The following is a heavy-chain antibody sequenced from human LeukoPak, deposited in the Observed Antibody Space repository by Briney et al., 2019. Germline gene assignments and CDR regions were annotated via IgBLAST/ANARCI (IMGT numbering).Heavy chain of an antibody. D-gene: IGHD6-19*01. J-gene: IGHJ4*02. CDR2: ISGSDGST. Sequence: PGGSLRLSCAASGFTFSDYYMSWIRQAPGKGLEWVSAISGSDGSTYYADSVKGRFTISRDNSKNTLYLQMNSLRAEDTAVYYCAKDVDSSGWYFDYWGQGTLVTVSS. CDR1: GFTFSDYY. V-gene: IGHV3-23*01. CDR3: AKDVDSSGWYFDY.